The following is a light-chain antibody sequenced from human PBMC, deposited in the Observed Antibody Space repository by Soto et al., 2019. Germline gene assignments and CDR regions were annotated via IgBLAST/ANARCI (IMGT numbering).Light chain of an antibody. V-gene: IGKV1-5*03. CDR1: QSISNS. J-gene: IGKJ2*01. CDR3: QLYSHYLYT. CDR2: QAS. Sequence: DVQMTQSPSTLSASVGDRVTITCRASQSISNSLAWYQQKPGKAPKLLIYQASSLEGGVPSRFSGSGSGTEFTLIISSLQPADFATYYCQLYSHYLYTFGQGTKLDI.